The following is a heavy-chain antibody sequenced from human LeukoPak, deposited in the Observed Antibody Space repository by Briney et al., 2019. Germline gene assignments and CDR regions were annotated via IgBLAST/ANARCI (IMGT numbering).Heavy chain of an antibody. Sequence: SETLSLTCAVYGGSFSGYYWSWLRQPPGKGLEWIGEINYSGSTNYNPSLKSRVTISVDTSKNQCSLKLSSVTAADTAVYYCARRHPGYSSSWYSPPIKYDYWGQGTLVTVSS. CDR2: INYSGST. D-gene: IGHD6-13*01. J-gene: IGHJ4*02. CDR1: GGSFSGYY. V-gene: IGHV4-34*01. CDR3: ARRHPGYSSSWYSPPIKYDY.